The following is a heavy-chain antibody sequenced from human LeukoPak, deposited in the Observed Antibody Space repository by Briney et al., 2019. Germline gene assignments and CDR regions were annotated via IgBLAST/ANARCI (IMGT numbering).Heavy chain of an antibody. CDR3: ARRITIFGVVSSRGPAQLDY. D-gene: IGHD3-3*01. V-gene: IGHV3-30*03. J-gene: IGHJ4*02. CDR1: GFSFSNYG. Sequence: GGSLRLSCAASGFSFSNYGMHWVRQAPGKGLEWVAMISYDGGHIYYADSVKGRFTISRDNSKNTLYLQMNSLRAEDTAVYYCARRITIFGVVSSRGPAQLDYWGQGTLVTVSS. CDR2: ISYDGGHI.